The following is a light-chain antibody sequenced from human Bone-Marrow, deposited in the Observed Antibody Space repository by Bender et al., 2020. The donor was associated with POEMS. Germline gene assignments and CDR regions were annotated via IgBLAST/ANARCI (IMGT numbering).Light chain of an antibody. CDR3: STWDDRLNAWL. J-gene: IGLJ3*02. CDR1: SIGRNP. Sequence: QSVLTQPPSASGTPGQRVTISCYGGSIGRNPINWYQQLPGTAPRLVIYAVDRRPSGVPNRFSASKSGSSASLAISGLQSEDAADYYCSTWDDRLNAWLFGGGTKLTVL. V-gene: IGLV1-44*01. CDR2: AVD.